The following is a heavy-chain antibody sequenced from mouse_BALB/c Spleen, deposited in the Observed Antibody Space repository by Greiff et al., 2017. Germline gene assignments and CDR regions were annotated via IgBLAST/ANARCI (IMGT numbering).Heavy chain of an antibody. J-gene: IGHJ2*01. Sequence: EVHLVESGGGLVKPGGSLKLSCAASGFTFSSYAMSWVRQTPEKRLEWVASISSGGSTYYPDSVKGRFTISRDNARNILYLQMSSLRSEDTAMYYCARRFDGYYYFDYWGQGTTLTVSS. CDR2: ISSGGST. D-gene: IGHD2-3*01. CDR1: GFTFSSYA. CDR3: ARRFDGYYYFDY. V-gene: IGHV5-6-5*01.